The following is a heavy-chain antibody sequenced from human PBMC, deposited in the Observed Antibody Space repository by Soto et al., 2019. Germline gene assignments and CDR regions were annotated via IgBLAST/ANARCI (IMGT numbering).Heavy chain of an antibody. CDR2: MNPNSGNT. J-gene: IGHJ6*03. V-gene: IGHV1-8*01. CDR1: GYTFTSYD. D-gene: IGHD3-3*01. Sequence: ASVKVSCKASGYTFTSYDINWVRRATEQGLEWMGWMNPNSGNTGYAQKFQGRVTMTRNTSISTAYMELSSLRSEDTAVYYCARGYDFWSGADDYYYYYMDVWGKGTTVTVSS. CDR3: ARGYDFWSGADDYYYYYMDV.